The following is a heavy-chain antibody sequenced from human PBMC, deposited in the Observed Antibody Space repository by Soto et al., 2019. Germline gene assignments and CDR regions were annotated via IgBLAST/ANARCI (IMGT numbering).Heavy chain of an antibody. J-gene: IGHJ5*02. Sequence: QVQLQESGPGLVKPSQTLSLTCTVSGGSISSGDYYWSRIRQHPGKGLEWIGYIYYSGSTYYNPSLKSRVTLSVNTSKNQFSLKLSSVTAADTAVYYCSRENDCRGYSNWFDPWGQGTLVTVSS. V-gene: IGHV4-31*03. CDR3: SRENDCRGYSNWFDP. D-gene: IGHD3-22*01. CDR1: GGSISSGDYY. CDR2: IYYSGST.